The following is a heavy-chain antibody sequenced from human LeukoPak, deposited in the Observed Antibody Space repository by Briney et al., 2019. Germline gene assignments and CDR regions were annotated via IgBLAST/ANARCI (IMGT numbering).Heavy chain of an antibody. CDR1: GFTFSSYA. V-gene: IGHV4-39*01. D-gene: IGHD2-15*01. CDR2: IYYSGST. Sequence: TGGSLRLSCAASGFTFSSYAMSWVRQAPGKGLEWIGSIYYSGSTYYNPSLRSRVTISVDTSKNQFSLRLSSVTAADTAVYYCARHAIDIIVRVDYWGQGTLVTVSS. CDR3: ARHAIDIIVRVDY. J-gene: IGHJ4*02.